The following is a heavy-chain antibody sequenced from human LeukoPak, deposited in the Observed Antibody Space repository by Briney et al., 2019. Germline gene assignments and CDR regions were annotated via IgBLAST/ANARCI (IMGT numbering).Heavy chain of an antibody. Sequence: PSETLSLTCAVSGGSISSSNWWSWVRQPPGKGLEWIGEIYHSGSTNYNPSLKSRVTISVDKSKNQFSLNLSSVTAADTAVYYCARDVGYYDSSGYYPRGGTFHIWGQGTMVTVSS. CDR3: ARDVGYYDSSGYYPRGGTFHI. CDR1: GGSISSSNW. CDR2: IYHSGST. D-gene: IGHD3-22*01. J-gene: IGHJ3*02. V-gene: IGHV4-4*02.